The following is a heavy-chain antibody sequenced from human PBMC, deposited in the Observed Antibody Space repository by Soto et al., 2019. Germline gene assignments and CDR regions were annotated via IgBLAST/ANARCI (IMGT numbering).Heavy chain of an antibody. D-gene: IGHD4-17*01. J-gene: IGHJ4*02. CDR1: GFTFSSYS. V-gene: IGHV3-48*01. CDR3: ARVIDYGDYLSFDY. Sequence: EVQLVESGGGLVQPGGSLRLSCAASGFTFSSYSINWVRQAPGKGLEWVSYISTSSSIIYYADSVKGRFTISRDNAKSSLFLQMNSLRAEYTAVYYCARVIDYGDYLSFDYWCQGTLVTVSS. CDR2: ISTSSSII.